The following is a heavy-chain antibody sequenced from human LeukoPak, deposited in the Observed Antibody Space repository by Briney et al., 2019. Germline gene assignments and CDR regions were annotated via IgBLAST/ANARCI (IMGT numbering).Heavy chain of an antibody. CDR2: VDPEDGET. CDR3: ATDAPSRPDIVVVPALEARYYYCMDV. V-gene: IGHV1-69-2*01. D-gene: IGHD2-2*01. CDR1: GYTFSDYY. J-gene: IGHJ6*03. Sequence: ASVKVSCKASGYTFSDYYMHWVQQAPGKGLEWMGRVDPEDGETIYAEKFQGRVTITADTSTDTAYMELSSLRSEDTAVYYCATDAPSRPDIVVVPALEARYYYCMDVWGKGTTVTASS.